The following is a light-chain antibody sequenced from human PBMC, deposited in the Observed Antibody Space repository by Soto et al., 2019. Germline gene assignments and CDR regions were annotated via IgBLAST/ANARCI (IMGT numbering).Light chain of an antibody. CDR3: QQYNNWPS. J-gene: IGKJ5*01. V-gene: IGKV3-15*01. CDR2: DIS. Sequence: EVVMTQSPATVSVSPAERATLSFRASQTVSRNLAWYQQRPGQAPRLLIYDISNRAAGVPARFSGSGSETEFTLTIRSLQSEDFAVYFCQQYNNWPSFGQGTRLEIK. CDR1: QTVSRN.